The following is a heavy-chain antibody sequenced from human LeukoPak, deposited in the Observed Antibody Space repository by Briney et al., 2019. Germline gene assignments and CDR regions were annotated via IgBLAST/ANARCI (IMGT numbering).Heavy chain of an antibody. CDR3: ATLAVAGNEDFDY. J-gene: IGHJ4*02. CDR2: INTNTGNP. V-gene: IGHV7-4-1*02. Sequence: ASVKVSCKASGGTFSSYAMNWVRQAPGQGLEWMGWINTNTGNPTYAQGFTGRFVFSLDTSVSTAYLQISSLKAEDTAVYYCATLAVAGNEDFDYWGQGTLVTVSS. CDR1: GGTFSSYA. D-gene: IGHD6-19*01.